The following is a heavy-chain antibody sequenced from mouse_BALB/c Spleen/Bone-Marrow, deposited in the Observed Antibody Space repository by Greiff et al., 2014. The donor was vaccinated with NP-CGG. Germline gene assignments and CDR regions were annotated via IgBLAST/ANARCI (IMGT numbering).Heavy chain of an antibody. CDR1: GYTFTSYW. CDR2: INPSNGGT. J-gene: IGHJ2*01. Sequence: QVQLQQSMAELVKPGASVKLSCQASGYTFTSYWMPWVKLRPGQGFEWIGEINPSNGGTNYNEKFKRKATLTVDKSSSTAYMQLSSLTSEDNAADYCEIEAFSHWGQGTILSVS. V-gene: IGHV1S81*02. CDR3: EIEAFSH. D-gene: IGHD3-2*02.